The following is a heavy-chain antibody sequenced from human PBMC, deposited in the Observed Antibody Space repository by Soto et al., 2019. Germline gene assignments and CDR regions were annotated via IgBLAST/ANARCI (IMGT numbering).Heavy chain of an antibody. J-gene: IGHJ3*02. CDR1: GFTSSSFV. V-gene: IGHV3-30*03. CDR2: ISSDGNNQ. CDR3: ARERGVLDAFDI. Sequence: QVQLVESGGGVVQPGTSLRLSCAASGFTSSSFVIHWVRQAPGKGLEWLAVISSDGNNQYYADSVRGRFTISRDNSKKTLYLQVNSLGAADSAVYFCARERGVLDAFDIWGQGTMVTVS. D-gene: IGHD3-10*01.